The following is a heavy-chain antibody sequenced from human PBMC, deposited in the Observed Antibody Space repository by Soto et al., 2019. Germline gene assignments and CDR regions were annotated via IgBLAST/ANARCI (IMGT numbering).Heavy chain of an antibody. J-gene: IGHJ4*02. Sequence: GGSLRLSCAASGFTFSSYGMHWVRQAPGKGLEWVAVISYDGSNKYYADSVKGRFTISRDNSKNTLYLQMNSLRAEDTAVYYCAKDRPIYDFWSGYFDYCCPGPLVTVSS. CDR2: ISYDGSNK. D-gene: IGHD3-3*01. CDR3: AKDRPIYDFWSGYFDY. CDR1: GFTFSSYG. V-gene: IGHV3-30*18.